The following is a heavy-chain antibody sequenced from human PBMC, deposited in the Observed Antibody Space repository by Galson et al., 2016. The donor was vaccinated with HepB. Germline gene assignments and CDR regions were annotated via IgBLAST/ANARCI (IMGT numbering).Heavy chain of an antibody. Sequence: TLSLTCTVSDDSINSGGYYWSWIRQLPVKGLEWIGYVFYSGTTYYNPSLKSRVAISIDTSERQFSLKSSSVTAADTAVYYCARIKYSGYNPGLFFDSWGQGILVSVSS. D-gene: IGHD5-12*01. CDR1: DDSINSGGYY. CDR2: VFYSGTT. CDR3: ARIKYSGYNPGLFFDS. J-gene: IGHJ4*02. V-gene: IGHV4-31*03.